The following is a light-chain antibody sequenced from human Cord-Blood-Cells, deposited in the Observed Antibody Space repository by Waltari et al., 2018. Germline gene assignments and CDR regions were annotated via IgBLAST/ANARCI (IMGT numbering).Light chain of an antibody. V-gene: IGLV1-47*01. J-gene: IGLJ1*01. CDR3: AAWDDSLSGHYV. CDR2: RNN. CDR1: SSNIGSNY. Sequence: QSVLTQPTSASGTPGQRVTISCSGSSSNIGSNYVYWYQQLPGTAPKLLIYRNNQRPSGVPDRFSGSKSDTSASLAISGLRSEDEADYYCAAWDDSLSGHYVFGTGTKVTVL.